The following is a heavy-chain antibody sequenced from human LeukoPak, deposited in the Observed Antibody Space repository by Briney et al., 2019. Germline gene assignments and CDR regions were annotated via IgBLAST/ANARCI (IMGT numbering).Heavy chain of an antibody. CDR2: LYYCGST. Sequence: SEPLSLPCTVSGGFISSHYWSWIRHPPGKGLEWIGYLYYCGSTNYNPSLKSRVAISVDTSKHQFSLKLSSVTAADTAVYYCARAGVWSYYYYYYMDVWGKGTTVTVSS. J-gene: IGHJ6*03. CDR1: GGFISSHY. CDR3: ARAGVWSYYYYYYMDV. V-gene: IGHV4-59*11. D-gene: IGHD1-26*01.